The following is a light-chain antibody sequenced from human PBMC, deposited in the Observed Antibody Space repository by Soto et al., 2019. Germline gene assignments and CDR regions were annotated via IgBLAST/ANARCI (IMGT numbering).Light chain of an antibody. CDR1: SSDVGDYNS. CDR2: DVS. CDR3: CSYVASYTVV. Sequence: SALTQPRSVSGSPGQSVTISCTGSSSDVGDYNSVSWYQQHPGKAPKLMIYDVSKRPSGVPDRFSGSKSGNTASLTISGLQAEDEADYYCCSYVASYTVVFGTGTKVTVL. J-gene: IGLJ1*01. V-gene: IGLV2-11*01.